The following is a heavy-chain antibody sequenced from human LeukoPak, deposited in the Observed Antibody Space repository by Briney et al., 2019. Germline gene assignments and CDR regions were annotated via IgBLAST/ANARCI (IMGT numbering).Heavy chain of an antibody. CDR1: GFSFGDYA. J-gene: IGHJ4*02. CDR3: AKPQGTHYYDTSGYYFDC. Sequence: PGGSLRLSCAASGFSFGDYAMHWVRQAPGEGLEWVAGINWNSGSVGYADSVRGRFTISRDNAKNSLYLQMNSLRAEDTAFHYCAKPQGTHYYDTSGYYFDCWGQGTLVTVSS. CDR2: INWNSGSV. V-gene: IGHV3-9*01. D-gene: IGHD3-22*01.